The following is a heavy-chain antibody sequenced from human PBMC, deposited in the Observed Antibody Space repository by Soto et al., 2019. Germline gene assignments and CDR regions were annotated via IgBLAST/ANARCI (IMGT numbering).Heavy chain of an antibody. CDR2: IKSKTNGGTT. CDR1: GFTFSNAW. J-gene: IGHJ4*02. Sequence: VQLVESGGGLVEPGRSLRLSCAVSGFTFSNAWMSWVRQAPGKGLEWVGRIKSKTNGGTTDYAAPVNGRFTISRDDSKNTLYLQLNSLKAEDTALYYCTTDDPINKYWGQGTLVTVSS. CDR3: TTDDPINKY. V-gene: IGHV3-15*01.